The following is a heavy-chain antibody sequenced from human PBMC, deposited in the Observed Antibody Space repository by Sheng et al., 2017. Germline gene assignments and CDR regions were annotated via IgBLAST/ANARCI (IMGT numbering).Heavy chain of an antibody. CDR3: AKDLIPVGSGWYFGAFDI. CDR2: ISGSGGST. Sequence: EVQLLESGGGLVQPGGSLRLSCAASGFTFSSYAMSWVRQAPGKGLEWVSAISGSGGSTYYADSVKGRFTISRDNSKNTLYLQMNSLRAEDTAVYYCAKDLIPVGSGWYFGAFDIWGQGTMVTVSS. V-gene: IGHV3-23*01. D-gene: IGHD6-19*01. CDR1: GFTFSSYA. J-gene: IGHJ3*02.